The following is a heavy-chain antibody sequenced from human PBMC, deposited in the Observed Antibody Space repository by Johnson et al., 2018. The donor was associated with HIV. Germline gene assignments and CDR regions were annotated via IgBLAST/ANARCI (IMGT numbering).Heavy chain of an antibody. CDR2: ISYDGSNK. CDR1: GFTFSSYA. V-gene: IGHV3-30-3*01. J-gene: IGHJ3*02. Sequence: QVQLVESGGGVVQPGRSLRLSCAASGFTFSSYAMHWVRQAPGKGLEWVAVISYDGSNKYYADSVKGRFTISRDNSKNTLYLQMNSLRAEDTAVYSCARVPTSRCYHETFDIWGQGTMVTVSS. CDR3: ARVPTSRCYHETFDI. D-gene: IGHD3-22*01.